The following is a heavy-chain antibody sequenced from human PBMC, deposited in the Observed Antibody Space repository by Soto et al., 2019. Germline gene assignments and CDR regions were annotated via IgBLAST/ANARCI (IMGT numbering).Heavy chain of an antibody. D-gene: IGHD2-15*01. CDR1: GLTFSNYA. J-gene: IGHJ4*02. Sequence: EVQLLESGGGLVQPGGSLRLSCAASGLTFSNYAMSWVRQAPGKGLEWVSGISGSGGDTCYADSVKGRFTISRDNSKNTLYLQMNSLRAEDTAVYYCAKDLVWGGCCSDYWGQGTLVTVSS. CDR3: AKDLVWGGCCSDY. V-gene: IGHV3-23*01. CDR2: ISGSGGDT.